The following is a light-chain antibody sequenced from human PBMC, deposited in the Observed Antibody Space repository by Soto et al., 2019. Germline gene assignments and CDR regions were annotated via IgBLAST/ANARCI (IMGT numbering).Light chain of an antibody. CDR1: QSLLYSNGYNY. J-gene: IGKJ4*01. CDR2: LGS. V-gene: IGKV2-28*01. Sequence: DIVLTQSPLSLPVTPGEPASISCRSSQSLLYSNGYNYLDWYLQKPGQSPQLLIYLGSNRASGVPERFSGSGAGTDVTLKISRVEAEDVGVYYCMQGLRTPVTFGGGTKVEIK. CDR3: MQGLRTPVT.